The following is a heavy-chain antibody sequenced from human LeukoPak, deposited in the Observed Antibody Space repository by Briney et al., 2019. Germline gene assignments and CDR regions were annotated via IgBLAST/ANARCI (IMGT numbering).Heavy chain of an antibody. Sequence: SETLSLTCAVSGYSISSGYYWGWVRQPPGKGLGWIGSIYHSGSTYYNPSLKSRVTISVDTSKNQFSLKLSSVTAADTAVYYCARRGVGDYSNYAYYYYYMDVWGKGTTVTVSS. CDR3: ARRGVGDYSNYAYYYYYMDV. J-gene: IGHJ6*03. V-gene: IGHV4-38-2*01. CDR2: IYHSGST. D-gene: IGHD4-11*01. CDR1: GYSISSGYY.